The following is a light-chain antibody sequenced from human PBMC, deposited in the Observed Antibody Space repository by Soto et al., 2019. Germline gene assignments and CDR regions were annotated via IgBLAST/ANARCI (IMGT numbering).Light chain of an antibody. Sequence: QSALTQPASVSGSPGQSITISCTGTTSDVGAYNYVSWYQQHPGRAPNLLIYEVYYRPSGISNRFSGSKSGNTAYLTISGLQAEDEADYYCSSFTTITPWVFGGGTKLTVL. CDR3: SSFTTITPWV. CDR2: EVY. J-gene: IGLJ3*02. V-gene: IGLV2-14*01. CDR1: TSDVGAYNY.